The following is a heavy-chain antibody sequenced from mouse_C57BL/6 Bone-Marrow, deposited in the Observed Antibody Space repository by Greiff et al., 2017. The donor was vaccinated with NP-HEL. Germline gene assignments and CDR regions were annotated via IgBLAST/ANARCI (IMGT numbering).Heavy chain of an antibody. J-gene: IGHJ2*01. V-gene: IGHV1-81*01. Sequence: VQLVESGAELARPGASVKLSCKASGYTFTSYGISWVKQRTGQGLEWIGEIYPRSGNTYYNEKFKGKATLTADKSSSTAYMELRSLTSEDSAVYFCAREYYYGRCDWGQGTTLTVSS. CDR3: AREYYYGRCD. CDR2: IYPRSGNT. CDR1: GYTFTSYG. D-gene: IGHD1-1*01.